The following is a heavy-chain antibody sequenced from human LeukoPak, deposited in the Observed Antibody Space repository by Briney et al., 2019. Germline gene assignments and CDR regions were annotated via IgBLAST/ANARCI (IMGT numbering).Heavy chain of an antibody. Sequence: SETLSLTCTVSGGSISSYYWSWIRQPPGKGLEWIGYIYYSGSTNYNPSLKSRVTISVDTSKNQFSLKLSSVTAADTAVYYCARGGGYSYGFDAFDIWGQGTMVTVSS. D-gene: IGHD5-18*01. CDR1: GGSISSYY. V-gene: IGHV4-59*01. J-gene: IGHJ3*02. CDR2: IYYSGST. CDR3: ARGGGYSYGFDAFDI.